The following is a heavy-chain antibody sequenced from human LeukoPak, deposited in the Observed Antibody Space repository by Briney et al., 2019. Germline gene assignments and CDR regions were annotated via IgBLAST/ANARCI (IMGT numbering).Heavy chain of an antibody. D-gene: IGHD6-13*01. CDR1: GDSVSSNSAA. Sequence: SQTLSPTCAISGDSVSSNSAAWNWIRQSPSRGLEWLGRTYYRSKWYNDYAVSVKSRITVNPETSKNQFSLQLNSVTPEDTAVYYCAREGEQQLAYDAFDIWGQGTMVTVSS. J-gene: IGHJ3*02. CDR3: AREGEQQLAYDAFDI. V-gene: IGHV6-1*01. CDR2: TYYRSKWYN.